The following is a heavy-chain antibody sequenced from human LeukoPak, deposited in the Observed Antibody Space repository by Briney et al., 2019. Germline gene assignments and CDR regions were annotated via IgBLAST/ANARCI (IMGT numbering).Heavy chain of an antibody. J-gene: IGHJ6*02. D-gene: IGHD6-13*01. CDR1: GFTFSSYA. Sequence: GGSLRLSCAASGFTFSSYARSWVRQAPGKGLEWVSAISGSGGSTYYADSVKGRFTISRDNSKNTLYLQMNSLRAEDTAVYYCAKWSNSTYGMDVWGQGTTVTVSS. V-gene: IGHV3-23*01. CDR2: ISGSGGST. CDR3: AKWSNSTYGMDV.